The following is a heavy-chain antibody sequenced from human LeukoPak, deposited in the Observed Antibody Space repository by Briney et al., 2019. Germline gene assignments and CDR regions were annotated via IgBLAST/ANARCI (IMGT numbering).Heavy chain of an antibody. V-gene: IGHV4-59*12. CDR3: ARGLIVVANY. D-gene: IGHD3-22*01. Sequence: SETLSLTCSVSGGSISSYYWTWIRQPPGKGLEWIGSIYYSGSTYYNPSLKSRVTISVDTSKNQFSLKLSSVTAADTAVYYCARGLIVVANYWGQGTLVTVSS. J-gene: IGHJ4*02. CDR1: GGSISSYY. CDR2: IYYSGST.